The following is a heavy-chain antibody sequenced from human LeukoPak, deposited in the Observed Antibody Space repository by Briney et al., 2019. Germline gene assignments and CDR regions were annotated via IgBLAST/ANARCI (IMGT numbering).Heavy chain of an antibody. Sequence: GGSLRLSCAASGFTVSSNYMSWVRQAPGKGLEWVSVIYSGGSTNYADSVKGRFTISRDNSKDTLYLQMNSLRAEDTALYYCARENYLYSSGYYGAFDIWGQGTMVTVSS. CDR2: IYSGGST. D-gene: IGHD3-22*01. V-gene: IGHV3-66*01. CDR1: GFTVSSNY. CDR3: ARENYLYSSGYYGAFDI. J-gene: IGHJ3*02.